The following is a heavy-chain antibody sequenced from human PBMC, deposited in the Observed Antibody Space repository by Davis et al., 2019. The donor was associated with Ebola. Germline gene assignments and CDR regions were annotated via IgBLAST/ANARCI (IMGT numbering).Heavy chain of an antibody. D-gene: IGHD3-22*01. V-gene: IGHV3-30*18. J-gene: IGHJ4*02. CDR3: AKDYYDSSGRYFDY. Sequence: GGSLRLSCAASGFTFSSYGMHWVRQAPGKGLEWVAVISYDGSNKYYADSVKSRFTISRDNSKNTLYLQMNSLRAEDTAVYYCAKDYYDSSGRYFDYWGQGTLVTVSS. CDR2: ISYDGSNK. CDR1: GFTFSSYG.